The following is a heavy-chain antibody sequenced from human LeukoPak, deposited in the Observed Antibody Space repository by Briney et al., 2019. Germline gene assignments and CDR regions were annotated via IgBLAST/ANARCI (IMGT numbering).Heavy chain of an antibody. Sequence: PSETLSLTCTVSGGSISSYYWSWIRQPAGKGLEWIGRIYTSGSTNYNPSLKSRVTISVDTSKNQFSLKLSSVTAADTAVYYCARAFLWFGESYFDYWGQGTLVTVSS. CDR3: ARAFLWFGESYFDY. CDR2: IYTSGST. CDR1: GGSISSYY. V-gene: IGHV4-4*07. J-gene: IGHJ4*02. D-gene: IGHD3-10*01.